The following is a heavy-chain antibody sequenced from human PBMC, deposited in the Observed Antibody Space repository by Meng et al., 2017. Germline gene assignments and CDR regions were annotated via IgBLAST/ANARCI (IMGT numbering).Heavy chain of an antibody. J-gene: IGHJ5*02. CDR1: GGSFSGYY. Sequence: GSLRLSCAVYGGSFSGYYWSWIRQPPGKGLEWIGEINHSGSTNYNPSLKSRVTISVDTSKNQFSLKLSSVTAADTAVYYCARELSTMIVPGGWFDPWGQGTLVTVSS. CDR3: ARELSTMIVPGGWFDP. CDR2: INHSGST. D-gene: IGHD3-22*01. V-gene: IGHV4-34*01.